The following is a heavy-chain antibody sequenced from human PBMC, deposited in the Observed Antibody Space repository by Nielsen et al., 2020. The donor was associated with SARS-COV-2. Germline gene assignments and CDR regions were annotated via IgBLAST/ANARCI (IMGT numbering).Heavy chain of an antibody. J-gene: IGHJ6*04. CDR3: AGGADFWSGTQKYYMDV. CDR1: GFTFSSTY. CDR2: INPSGSGT. Sequence: ESLKISCSASGFTFSSTYMDWVRQAPGQGLVWVSRINPSGSGTAYADSVKGRFAVSRDNAENTVVLQIHSLRVEDTAVYYCAGGADFWSGTQKYYMDVWGKGTTVTVSS. V-gene: IGHV3-74*01. D-gene: IGHD3-3*01.